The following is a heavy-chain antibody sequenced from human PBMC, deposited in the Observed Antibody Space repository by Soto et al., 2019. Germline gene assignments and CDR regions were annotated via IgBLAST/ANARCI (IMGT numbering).Heavy chain of an antibody. D-gene: IGHD3-10*01. CDR3: AKDRGSGSYAANYYYYGMDV. J-gene: IGHJ6*02. CDR2: INWNSGSI. CDR1: GFTFDDYA. Sequence: EEQLVESGGGLVQPGRSLRLSCAASGFTFDDYAMHWVRQAPGKGLEWVSGINWNSGSIGYADSVKGRLTISRANAKTYLYVQMNSLRAEDTALYYCAKDRGSGSYAANYYYYGMDVWGQGTTVTVSS. V-gene: IGHV3-9*01.